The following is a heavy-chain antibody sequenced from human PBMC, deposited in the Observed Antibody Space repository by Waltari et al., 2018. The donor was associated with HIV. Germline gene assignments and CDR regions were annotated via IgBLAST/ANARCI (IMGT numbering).Heavy chain of an antibody. Sequence: EVQLVESGGGLVQPGRSLRLSCTASGFSFGDDVMNWFRKTPGKGLEWLGFIRSETYGGTTAYAASVRGRFTISIDDSKNIAYLQMNNLKVEDTAVYFCTRRNPAARDQRYYFDYWGQGTLVTVSS. J-gene: IGHJ4*02. D-gene: IGHD6-6*01. CDR3: TRRNPAARDQRYYFDY. CDR2: IRSETYGGTT. CDR1: GFSFGDDV. V-gene: IGHV3-49*03.